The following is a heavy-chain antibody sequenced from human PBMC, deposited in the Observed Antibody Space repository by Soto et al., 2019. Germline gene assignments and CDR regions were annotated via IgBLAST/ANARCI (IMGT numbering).Heavy chain of an antibody. J-gene: IGHJ6*02. CDR3: ARDGVKFGVVTNYYYGMDV. Sequence: QVQLVQSGAEVKKPGSSVKVSCKASGGTFSSYAISWVRQAPGRGLEWMGGIIPIFGTANYAQKFQGRVTITADESTSTAYMELSSLRSEDTAVYYCARDGVKFGVVTNYYYGMDVWGQGTTVTVSS. D-gene: IGHD3-3*01. V-gene: IGHV1-69*12. CDR1: GGTFSSYA. CDR2: IIPIFGTA.